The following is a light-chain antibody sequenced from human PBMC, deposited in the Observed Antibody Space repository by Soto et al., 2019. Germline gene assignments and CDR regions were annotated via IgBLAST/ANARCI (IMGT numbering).Light chain of an antibody. Sequence: QSALAQPASVCGSPGESITISCTGTSSDVGGYNYVSWYQHHPGKVPQLMIYDVSNRPSGVSNRFSGSKSGNTASLTISGLQAEDEADYYCYSYTSSNTYVFGTGTKVTVL. V-gene: IGLV2-14*03. CDR3: YSYTSSNTYV. CDR1: SSDVGGYNY. J-gene: IGLJ1*01. CDR2: DVS.